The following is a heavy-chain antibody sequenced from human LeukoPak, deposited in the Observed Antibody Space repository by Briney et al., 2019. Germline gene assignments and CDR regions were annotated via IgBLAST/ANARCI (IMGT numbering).Heavy chain of an antibody. J-gene: IGHJ4*02. Sequence: GGSLRLSCAASGFTFRRHWMSWVRQAPGKGLECVSYISSTDGTMFYAASVKGRFSISRDNAQNSLHLQMNSLRAEDSAIYYCVRVSKDTFLPSFFDYWGQGTPVTVSS. CDR2: ISSTDGTM. CDR3: VRVSKDTFLPSFFDY. V-gene: IGHV3-48*04. CDR1: GFTFRRHW. D-gene: IGHD3-3*02.